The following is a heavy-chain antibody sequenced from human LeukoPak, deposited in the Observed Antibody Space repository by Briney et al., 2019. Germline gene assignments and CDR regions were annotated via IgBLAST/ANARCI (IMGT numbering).Heavy chain of an antibody. Sequence: SETLSLTCTVSGGSISSGSYHWSWIRQPAGKGLEWIGRIYTSGSTNYNPSLKSRVTISGDTSKNQFSLKLSSLTAADTAVYYCARLRDGYNGGGVDYWGQGTLVTVFS. CDR2: IYTSGST. D-gene: IGHD5-24*01. J-gene: IGHJ4*02. CDR1: GGSISSGSYH. CDR3: ARLRDGYNGGGVDY. V-gene: IGHV4-61*02.